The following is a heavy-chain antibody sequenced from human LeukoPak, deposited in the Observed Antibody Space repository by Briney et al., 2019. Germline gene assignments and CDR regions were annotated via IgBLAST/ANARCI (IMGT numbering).Heavy chain of an antibody. V-gene: IGHV4-61*01. D-gene: IGHD3-10*01. Sequence: SETLSLTCTVSGFSINNGYYWGWVRQPPRKGLEWIGYIYYSGSTNYNPSLKSRVTISVDTSKNQFSLKLSSVTAADTAVYYCARAYRDYGSGNDAFDNWGQGTMVTVSS. CDR1: GFSINNGYY. J-gene: IGHJ3*02. CDR3: ARAYRDYGSGNDAFDN. CDR2: IYYSGST.